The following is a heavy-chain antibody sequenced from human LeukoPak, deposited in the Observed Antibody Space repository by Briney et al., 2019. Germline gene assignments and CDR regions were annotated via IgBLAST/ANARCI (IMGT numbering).Heavy chain of an antibody. V-gene: IGHV3-30*04. CDR2: ISYDGSNK. CDR1: GFTFSSYA. D-gene: IGHD4-11*01. CDR3: ARPPPNSALGAVTQH. J-gene: IGHJ1*01. Sequence: SGGSLRLSCAASGFTFSSYAMHWVRQAPGKGLEWVAVISYDGSNKYYADSVKGRFTISRDNSKNTLYLQMNSLRAEDTAVYYCARPPPNSALGAVTQHWGQGTLVTVSS.